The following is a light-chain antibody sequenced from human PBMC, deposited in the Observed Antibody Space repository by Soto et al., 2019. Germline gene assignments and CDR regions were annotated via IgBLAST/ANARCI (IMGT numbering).Light chain of an antibody. Sequence: PGAKASLSCRASQRVCSNYLAWYQQKPGQAPRLLIYDASKRATGIPARFSGSGFGTDYTLTISSLETEDFAVYYCQQRSKWRTFGQGTKVDIK. V-gene: IGKV3-11*01. CDR1: QRVCSNY. CDR2: DAS. CDR3: QQRSKWRT. J-gene: IGKJ1*01.